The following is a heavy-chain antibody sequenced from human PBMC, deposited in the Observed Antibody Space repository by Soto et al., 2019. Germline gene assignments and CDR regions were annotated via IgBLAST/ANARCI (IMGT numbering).Heavy chain of an antibody. CDR2: FDPEDGET. J-gene: IGHJ3*02. Sequence: GASVKVSCKVSGYTLTELSMHWVRQAPGKGLEWMGGFDPEDGETIYAQKFQGRVTMTEDTSTDTAYMELSSLRSEDTAVYYCATDASIWFGDIPAAAFDIWGQGTRVTVAS. CDR3: ATDASIWFGDIPAAAFDI. CDR1: GYTLTELS. D-gene: IGHD3-10*01. V-gene: IGHV1-24*01.